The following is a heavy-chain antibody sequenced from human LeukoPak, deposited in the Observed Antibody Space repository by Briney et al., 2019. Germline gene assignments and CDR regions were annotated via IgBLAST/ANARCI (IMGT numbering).Heavy chain of an antibody. CDR3: AREEYYCSGGSCYRVPFDY. V-gene: IGHV1-2*02. Sequence: GASVTVSCTASGYTFTVYYMHWVRQAPGQGLEWMGWINPNSGGTNYAQKFQGRVTMTRDTSISTAYMELSRLRSDDTAVYYCAREEYYCSGGSCYRVPFDYWGQGTLVTVSS. CDR2: INPNSGGT. D-gene: IGHD2-15*01. J-gene: IGHJ4*02. CDR1: GYTFTVYY.